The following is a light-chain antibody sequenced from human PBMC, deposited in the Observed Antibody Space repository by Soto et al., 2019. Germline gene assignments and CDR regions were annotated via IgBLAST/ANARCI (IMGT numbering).Light chain of an antibody. Sequence: QSVLTQSSSASASLGSSVKLTCTLSSGHSSYIIAWHQQQPGKAPRYLMKLEGSGSYNKGSGVPDRFSGSSSGADRYLTISNLQFEDEADYYCETWDSNTHKVFGGRTKLTVL. V-gene: IGLV4-60*02. CDR1: SGHSSYI. CDR2: LEGSGSY. J-gene: IGLJ3*02. CDR3: ETWDSNTHKV.